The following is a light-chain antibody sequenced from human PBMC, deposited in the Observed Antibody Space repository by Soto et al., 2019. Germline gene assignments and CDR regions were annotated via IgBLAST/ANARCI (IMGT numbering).Light chain of an antibody. Sequence: EIVLTQPPGTLSLSPGERATLSCRASQSVSSNYLAWYQQKPGQAPRLLIYGASSRATGIPDRFSGSGSGTDFTLTISRLEPEDFAVYYCHQYDSSPLTFGGGTKVEIK. CDR1: QSVSSNY. CDR3: HQYDSSPLT. V-gene: IGKV3-20*01. CDR2: GAS. J-gene: IGKJ4*01.